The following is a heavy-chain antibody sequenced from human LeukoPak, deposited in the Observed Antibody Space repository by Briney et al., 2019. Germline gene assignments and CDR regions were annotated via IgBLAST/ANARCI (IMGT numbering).Heavy chain of an antibody. V-gene: IGHV3-30*18. CDR1: GFTFSSYG. CDR2: ISYDGSNK. J-gene: IGHJ5*02. D-gene: IGHD1-14*01. CDR3: ANHFYNLAA. Sequence: PGRSLRLSCAASGFTFSSYGMHWVRQAPGKGLEWVAVISYDGSNKYYADSVKGRFTFSRDNSKNTLYLQMNSLRAEDTAVYYCANHFYNLAAWGQGTLVTVSS.